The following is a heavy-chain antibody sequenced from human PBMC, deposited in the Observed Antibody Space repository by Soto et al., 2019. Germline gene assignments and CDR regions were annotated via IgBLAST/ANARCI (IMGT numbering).Heavy chain of an antibody. CDR2: ISSSSSTI. D-gene: IGHD6-13*01. CDR1: GFTFSSYS. Sequence: GGSLRLSCAASGFTFSSYSMNWVRQAPGKGLEWVSYISSSSSTIYYADSVKGRFTISRDNAKNSLYLQMNSLRAEDTAVYYCARDGAAAGTDAADYWGQGTLVTVSS. CDR3: ARDGAAAGTDAADY. J-gene: IGHJ4*02. V-gene: IGHV3-48*01.